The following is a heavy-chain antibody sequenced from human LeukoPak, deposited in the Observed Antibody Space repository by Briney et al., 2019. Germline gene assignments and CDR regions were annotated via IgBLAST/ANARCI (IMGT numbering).Heavy chain of an antibody. CDR1: QFTFSHYG. D-gene: IGHD2-2*03. J-gene: IGHJ6*03. CDR2: VWYDESLK. CDR3: ATYLGYCTSSNCPYFYMDV. V-gene: IGHV3-33*01. Sequence: GGSLTLSCLASQFTFSHYGMHWVRQAPGKGLEWVAVVWYDESLKYYADSVKGRFTISRDNSKNTLFLQLNSLRAEDTAVYYCATYLGYCTSSNCPYFYMDVWGTGTTVIVSS.